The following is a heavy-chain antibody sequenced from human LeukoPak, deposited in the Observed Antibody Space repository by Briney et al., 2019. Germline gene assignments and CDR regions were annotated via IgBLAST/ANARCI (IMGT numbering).Heavy chain of an antibody. D-gene: IGHD3-9*01. CDR1: GFTFSSYW. J-gene: IGHJ3*02. V-gene: IGHV3-7*01. CDR3: ARDVGYFDWLYHDAFDI. CDR2: IKQDGSEK. Sequence: PGGSLRLSCAASGFTFSSYWMSWVRQAPGKGLEWVANIKQDGSEKYYVDSVKGRFTVSRDNAKNSLYLQMNSLRAEDTAVYYCARDVGYFDWLYHDAFDIRGQGTMVTVSS.